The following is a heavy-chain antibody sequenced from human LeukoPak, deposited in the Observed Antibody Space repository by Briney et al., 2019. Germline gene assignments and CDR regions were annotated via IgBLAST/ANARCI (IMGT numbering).Heavy chain of an antibody. Sequence: ASVKVSCKASGYIFTSFYMHWVRQAPGQGLEWMGIINPSGGNTGYAQKFQGRVTMTRDTSTSTVYMELSSLRAEDTAVYYCARDYGDYGYGMDVWGQGTTVTVSS. V-gene: IGHV1-46*01. J-gene: IGHJ6*02. CDR3: ARDYGDYGYGMDV. CDR2: INPSGGNT. D-gene: IGHD4-17*01. CDR1: GYIFTSFY.